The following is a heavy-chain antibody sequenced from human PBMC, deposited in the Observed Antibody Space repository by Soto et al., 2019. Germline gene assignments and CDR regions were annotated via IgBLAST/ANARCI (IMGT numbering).Heavy chain of an antibody. CDR2: ISYDGSNK. D-gene: IGHD1-1*01. V-gene: IGHV3-30*18. CDR3: AKDRGRRWTRFDY. CDR1: GFTFSSYG. Sequence: QVQLVESGGGVVQPGRSLRLSCAASGFTFSSYGMHWVRQAPGKGLEWVAVISYDGSNKYYADSVKGRFTISRDNSKNTLYLQMNSLSAEDTAVYYWAKDRGRRWTRFDYWGQGTLVTVSS. J-gene: IGHJ4*02.